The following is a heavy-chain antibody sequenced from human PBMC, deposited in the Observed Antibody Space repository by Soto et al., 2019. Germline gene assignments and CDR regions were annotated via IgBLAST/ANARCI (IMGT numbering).Heavy chain of an antibody. Sequence: QVQLVQSGAEVKKPGSSVKVSCKASGGTFSSYAISWVRQAPGQGLEWMGGIIPIFGTANYAQKFQGRVTITADEYTSTAYMELSSLRSEDTAVYYCAREGGRDYGDARSYWYFDLWGRGTLVTVSS. D-gene: IGHD4-17*01. CDR1: GGTFSSYA. CDR3: AREGGRDYGDARSYWYFDL. CDR2: IIPIFGTA. J-gene: IGHJ2*01. V-gene: IGHV1-69*01.